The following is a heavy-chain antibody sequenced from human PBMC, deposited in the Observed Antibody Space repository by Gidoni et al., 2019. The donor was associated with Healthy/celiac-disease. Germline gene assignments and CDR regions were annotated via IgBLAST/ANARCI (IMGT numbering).Heavy chain of an antibody. D-gene: IGHD3-22*01. J-gene: IGHJ6*02. V-gene: IGHV4-34*01. CDR1: GGSFSGSY. CDR3: ARILDSSGYYLYYYYGMDV. Sequence: QVQLQQWGAGLLKPSETLSLTCAVYGGSFSGSYWRWIRQPPGKGLEWIGEINHSGSTNYNPSLKSRVTISVDTSKNQFSLKLSSVTAADTAVYYCARILDSSGYYLYYYYGMDVWGQGTTVTVSS. CDR2: INHSGST.